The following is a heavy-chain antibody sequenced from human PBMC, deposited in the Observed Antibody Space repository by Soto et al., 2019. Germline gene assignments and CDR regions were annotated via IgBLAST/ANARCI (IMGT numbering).Heavy chain of an antibody. Sequence: QVQLVESGGGVVQPGRSLRLSCAASGFTFSSYGMHWVRQAPSKGLEWVAVISYDGSNKYYADSVKGRFTISRDNSKNTLYLQMNSLRAEDTAVYYCAKGDEAFDIWGQGTMVTVSS. CDR1: GFTFSSYG. D-gene: IGHD1-26*01. V-gene: IGHV3-30*18. CDR2: ISYDGSNK. CDR3: AKGDEAFDI. J-gene: IGHJ3*02.